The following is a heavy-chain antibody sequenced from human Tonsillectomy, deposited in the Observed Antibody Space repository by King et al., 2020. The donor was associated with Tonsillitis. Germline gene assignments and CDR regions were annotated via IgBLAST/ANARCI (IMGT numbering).Heavy chain of an antibody. J-gene: IGHJ3*02. D-gene: IGHD5-24*01. CDR2: IGTAGDT. Sequence: QLVQSGGGVVQPWGSLRLSCAASGFTFSSYDMHWVRQVTGKGLEWVSSIGTAGDTYYPGSVKGRFTISRENAKNSLYLQMNSLRAGDTAVYYCARGGDGYNSGAFDIWGQGTMVTVSS. V-gene: IGHV3-13*04. CDR1: GFTFSSYD. CDR3: ARGGDGYNSGAFDI.